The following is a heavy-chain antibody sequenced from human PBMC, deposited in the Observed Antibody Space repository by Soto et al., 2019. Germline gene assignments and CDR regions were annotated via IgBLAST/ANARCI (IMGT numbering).Heavy chain of an antibody. CDR3: ARELPTMDV. D-gene: IGHD2-15*01. Sequence: QVQLVQSGAEVKKPGASVKVSCKASGYTFTSYGITWVRQTPGQGLEWMGWIRAYNGNTNYAHKLQDRATRTTDTTTSTAYMELRSLRSDATAVYYCARELPTMDVWGQGTTVTVSS. J-gene: IGHJ6*02. CDR2: IRAYNGNT. CDR1: GYTFTSYG. V-gene: IGHV1-18*01.